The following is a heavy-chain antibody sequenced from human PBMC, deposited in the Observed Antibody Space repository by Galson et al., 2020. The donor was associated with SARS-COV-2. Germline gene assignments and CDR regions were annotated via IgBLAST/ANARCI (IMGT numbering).Heavy chain of an antibody. D-gene: IGHD6-19*01. Sequence: SVQVPCKASGYTFTGYYMHWVRQAPGQGLEWMGRINPNSGGTNYAQKFQGRVTMTRDTSISTAYMGLSRLRSDDTAVYYCARERSVGRNWFDPWGQGALVTVSS. CDR3: ARERSVGRNWFDP. V-gene: IGHV1-2*06. J-gene: IGHJ5*02. CDR1: GYTFTGYY. CDR2: INPNSGGT.